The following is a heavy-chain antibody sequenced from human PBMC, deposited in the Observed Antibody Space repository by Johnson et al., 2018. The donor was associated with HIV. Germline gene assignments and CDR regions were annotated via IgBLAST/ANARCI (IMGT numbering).Heavy chain of an antibody. D-gene: IGHD6-19*01. CDR2: LYSSGNT. Sequence: VQLVESGGGLVQPGGSLGLACVGSGFNVSNNYMSWVRQPPGQGLEWVSTLYSSGNTYYADSVKGRFTISRDNAKHTLYLQMNSLRAEDTAVYYCARELVLYSSGWYAPDAFDIWGQGTMVTVSS. J-gene: IGHJ3*02. V-gene: IGHV3-66*01. CDR1: GFNVSNNY. CDR3: ARELVLYSSGWYAPDAFDI.